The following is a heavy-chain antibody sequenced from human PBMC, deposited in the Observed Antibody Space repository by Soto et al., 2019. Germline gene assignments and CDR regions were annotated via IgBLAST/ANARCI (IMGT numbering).Heavy chain of an antibody. CDR3: TTSYYYDSSGYFPDSYYYGMDV. D-gene: IGHD3-22*01. CDR1: GFTFSNAW. Sequence: GGSLRLSCAASGFTFSNAWMNWVRQAPGKGLEWVGRIKSKTDGGTTDYAAPVKGRFTISRDDSKNTLYLQMNSLKTEDTAVYYCTTSYYYDSSGYFPDSYYYGMDVWGQGTTVTVSS. V-gene: IGHV3-15*07. CDR2: IKSKTDGGTT. J-gene: IGHJ6*02.